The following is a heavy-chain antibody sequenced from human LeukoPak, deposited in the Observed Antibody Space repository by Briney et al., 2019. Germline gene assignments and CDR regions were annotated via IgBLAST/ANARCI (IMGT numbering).Heavy chain of an antibody. CDR3: AREGSMATSEFDY. V-gene: IGHV4-34*01. CDR2: INHSGST. Sequence: PSETLSLTCAVYGGSLSGYYWSWIRQPPGKGLEWIGEINHSGSTNYNPSLKSRVTISVDTSKNQFSLKLTSVTAADTAVYYCAREGSMATSEFDYWGQGTLVTVSS. CDR1: GGSLSGYY. J-gene: IGHJ4*02. D-gene: IGHD5-12*01.